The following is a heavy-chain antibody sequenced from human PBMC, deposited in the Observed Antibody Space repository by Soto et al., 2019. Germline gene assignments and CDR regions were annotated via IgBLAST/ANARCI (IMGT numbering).Heavy chain of an antibody. CDR3: ARGYSSSWEAEYYYYYGMDV. V-gene: IGHV1-2*04. J-gene: IGHJ6*02. CDR2: INPNSGGT. Sequence: APAKVSCKASGYTFTGYYMHWVRQAPGQRLEWMGWINPNSGGTNYAQKFQGWVTMTRDTSISTDYMELSRLRSDDTAVYYCARGYSSSWEAEYYYYYGMDVWGQGTTVTVSS. CDR1: GYTFTGYY. D-gene: IGHD6-13*01.